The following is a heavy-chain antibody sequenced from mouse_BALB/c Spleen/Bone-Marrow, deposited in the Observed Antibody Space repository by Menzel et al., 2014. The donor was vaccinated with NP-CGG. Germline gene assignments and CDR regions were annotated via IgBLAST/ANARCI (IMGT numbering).Heavy chain of an antibody. CDR1: GYTFTDTW. CDR2: ISPSTGYA. CDR3: ARDY. J-gene: IGHJ2*01. Sequence: QVQLKQSGPELAKPGASVKMSCKASGYTFTDTWIHWIKQRPGQGLEWIGYISPSTGYAEYNQNFKDKATLTVDKSSSTANMQLSSLTSEDSAVYYCARDYWGQGTTLTVSS. V-gene: IGHV1-7*01.